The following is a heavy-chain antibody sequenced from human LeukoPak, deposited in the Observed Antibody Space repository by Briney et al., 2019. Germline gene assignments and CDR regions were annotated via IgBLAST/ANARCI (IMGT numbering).Heavy chain of an antibody. CDR2: IKQDGSEK. D-gene: IGHD3-3*01. Sequence: GGSLRLSCAASGFTFSSYWMTWVRQAPGKGLEWVANIKQDGSEKNYVDSVKGRFTISRDNAKNSLYLQMNSLRAEDTALYYCAKDTGRPTDAITMEDNAFDIWGQGTMVTVSS. CDR1: GFTFSSYW. V-gene: IGHV3-7*03. J-gene: IGHJ3*02. CDR3: AKDTGRPTDAITMEDNAFDI.